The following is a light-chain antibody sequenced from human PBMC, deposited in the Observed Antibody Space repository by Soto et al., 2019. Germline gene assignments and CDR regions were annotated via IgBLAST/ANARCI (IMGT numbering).Light chain of an antibody. CDR2: GAS. V-gene: IGKV3-15*01. J-gene: IGKJ2*01. Sequence: EIVMTQSPVTLSVSPGERATLSCRASQSVSSNLAWYQQKPGQAPRLLIYGASTRATGFPARISGSGSGAEFTLTINSLQSEDFAVYYCQQYNNRPYTFGQGTKLEIK. CDR1: QSVSSN. CDR3: QQYNNRPYT.